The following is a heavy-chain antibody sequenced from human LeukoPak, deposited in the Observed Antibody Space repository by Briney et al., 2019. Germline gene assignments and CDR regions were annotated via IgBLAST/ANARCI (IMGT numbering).Heavy chain of an antibody. CDR2: ISSSSSYI. J-gene: IGHJ4*02. D-gene: IGHD5-24*01. Sequence: PGGSLRLSCAASGFTFSSYSMNWVRQAPGKGLEWVSSISSSSSYIYYADSVKGRFTISRDNAMNSLYLQMNSLRAEDTAVYYCARDRDGYNKFHDYWGQGTLVTVSS. CDR3: ARDRDGYNKFHDY. V-gene: IGHV3-21*01. CDR1: GFTFSSYS.